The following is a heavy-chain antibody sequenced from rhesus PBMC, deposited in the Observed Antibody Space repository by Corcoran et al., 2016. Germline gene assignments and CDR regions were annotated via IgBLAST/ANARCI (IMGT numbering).Heavy chain of an antibody. CDR3: ARLVVFTAHDY. J-gene: IGHJ4*01. CDR1: GGSFSSYW. Sequence: QVQLQESGPGLVKPSETLSLTCAVSGGSFSSYWWTWIRQPPGKGLEWIGENNGNSGKPNNNPPRKSRVTIAKDASKNQFSLKLDALTAADTAVYYCARLVVFTAHDYWGQGVLVTVSS. D-gene: IGHD2-27*01. V-gene: IGHV4-80*01. CDR2: NNGNSGKP.